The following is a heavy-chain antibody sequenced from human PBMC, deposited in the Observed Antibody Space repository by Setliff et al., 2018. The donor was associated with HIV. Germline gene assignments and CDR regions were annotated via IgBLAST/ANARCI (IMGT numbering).Heavy chain of an antibody. CDR2: INADGSIT. Sequence: GGSLRLSCGASGISFGNHWMYWVRQAPRKGLVWVSRINADGSITDYADSVKGRFTISRDDSKNTLYLQMNSLRAEDTAVYYCAKDFYGMDVWGQGTTVTVSS. CDR1: GISFGNHW. V-gene: IGHV3-74*01. CDR3: AKDFYGMDV. J-gene: IGHJ6*02.